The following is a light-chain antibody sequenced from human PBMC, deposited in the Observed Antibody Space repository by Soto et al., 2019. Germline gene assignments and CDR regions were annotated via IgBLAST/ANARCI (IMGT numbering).Light chain of an antibody. Sequence: DIVMTQSPDSLAVSLGERATINCKSSQSVLYSSNNKNYLAWYQHKPGQPPKLLIYWASTRESGVPDRFSGSGSGTDFTLTISSLQSEAVAVYYCQQDYTSWTFGQGTKVEIK. CDR3: QQDYTSWT. CDR1: QSVLYSSNNKNY. CDR2: WAS. V-gene: IGKV4-1*01. J-gene: IGKJ1*01.